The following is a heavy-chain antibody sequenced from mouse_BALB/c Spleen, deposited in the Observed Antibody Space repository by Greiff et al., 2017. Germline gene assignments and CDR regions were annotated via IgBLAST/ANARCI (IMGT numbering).Heavy chain of an antibody. CDR3: ARCYYYGSVYAMDY. V-gene: IGHV1-14*01. CDR2: INPYNDGT. CDR1: GYTFTSYV. J-gene: IGHJ4*01. Sequence: EVQLQQSGPELVKPGASVKMSCKASGYTFTSYVMHWVKQKPGQGLEWIGYINPYNDGTKYNEKFKGKATLTSDKSSSTAYMELSSLTSEDSAVYYCARCYYYGSVYAMDYWGQGTSVTVSS. D-gene: IGHD1-1*01.